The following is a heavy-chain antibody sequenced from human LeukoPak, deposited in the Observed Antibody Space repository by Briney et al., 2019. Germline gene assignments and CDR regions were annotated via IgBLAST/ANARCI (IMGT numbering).Heavy chain of an antibody. V-gene: IGHV4-39*01. Sequence: SETLSLTCTVSGGSISSSSYYWGWIRQPPGKGLEWIGSIYYSGSAYYNPSLKSRVTISVDTSKNQFSLKLSSVTAADTAVYYCARKAYSYGYALDSWGQGTLVTVSS. CDR2: IYYSGSA. CDR3: ARKAYSYGYALDS. D-gene: IGHD5-18*01. J-gene: IGHJ4*02. CDR1: GGSISSSSYY.